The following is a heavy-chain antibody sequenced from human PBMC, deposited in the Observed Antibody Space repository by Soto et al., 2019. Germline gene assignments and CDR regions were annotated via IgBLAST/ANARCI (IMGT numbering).Heavy chain of an antibody. CDR2: IIPVFGKA. CDR3: ARGSPTTVTTWFDP. CDR1: GGTLSNFA. V-gene: IGHV1-69*01. Sequence: QLQLVQSGAEVKKPGSSVKVSCKASGGTLSNFAINWVRQAPGQGLEWMGGIIPVFGKAKYAQKFQGRVHFTADESTGTAYMEVASLTSEDTAVYYCARGSPTTVTTWFDPWGQGTLVTVSS. D-gene: IGHD4-17*01. J-gene: IGHJ5*02.